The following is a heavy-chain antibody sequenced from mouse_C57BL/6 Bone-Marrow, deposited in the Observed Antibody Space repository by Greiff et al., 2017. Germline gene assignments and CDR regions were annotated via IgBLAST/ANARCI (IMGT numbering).Heavy chain of an antibody. D-gene: IGHD1-1*01. V-gene: IGHV5-6*01. J-gene: IGHJ2*01. CDR1: GFTFSSYG. Sequence: EVQGVESGGDLVKPGGSLKLSCAASGFTFSSYGMSWVRQTPDKRLEWVATISSGGSYTYYPDSVKGRFTISSDNAKNTLYLQMSSLKSADTAMYYCARRGVVALDYWGQGTTLTVSS. CDR2: ISSGGSYT. CDR3: ARRGVVALDY.